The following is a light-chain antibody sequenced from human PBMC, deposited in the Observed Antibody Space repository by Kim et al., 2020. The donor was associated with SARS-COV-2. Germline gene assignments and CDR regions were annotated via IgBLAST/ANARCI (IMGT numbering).Light chain of an antibody. V-gene: IGKV3-20*01. Sequence: LSPGERATLSCRTRQSVSSSNLVWYQHKVGQAPRLLIYGEFTRAAGIPDRFSGSGSGTDFTLTIARLEPEDFAVYYCQHYGASLYTFGQGTKLEI. CDR1: QSVSSSN. CDR3: QHYGASLYT. CDR2: GEF. J-gene: IGKJ2*01.